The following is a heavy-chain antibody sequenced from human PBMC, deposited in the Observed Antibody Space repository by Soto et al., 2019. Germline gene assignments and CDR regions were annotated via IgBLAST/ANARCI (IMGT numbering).Heavy chain of an antibody. CDR3: AREVSSGWYSR. CDR1: GGTFSRYA. J-gene: IGHJ4*02. CDR2: IIPIFDTA. Sequence: ASVKVSCKASGGTFSRYAISWVRQAPGQGLEWMGGIIPIFDTANYAQKFQGRVTITVDESTSTAYMELSSLRSEDTAVYYCAREVSSGWYSRWGQGTLVTVSS. V-gene: IGHV1-69*13. D-gene: IGHD6-19*01.